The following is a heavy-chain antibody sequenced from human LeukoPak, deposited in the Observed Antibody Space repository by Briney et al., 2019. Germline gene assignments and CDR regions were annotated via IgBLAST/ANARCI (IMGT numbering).Heavy chain of an antibody. CDR1: GGSLSSYY. J-gene: IGHJ5*02. V-gene: IGHV4-59*08. D-gene: IGHD6-13*01. Sequence: SETLSLTCTVSGGSLSSYYWSWIRQPPGKGLELIAYFSSTGSTNYNPSLKSRVTISVDTSKNQFSLKLSSVTAADTAVYHCARNESRIAAVGTRKDNWFDPWGHGTLVTVSS. CDR2: FSSTGST. CDR3: ARNESRIAAVGTRKDNWFDP.